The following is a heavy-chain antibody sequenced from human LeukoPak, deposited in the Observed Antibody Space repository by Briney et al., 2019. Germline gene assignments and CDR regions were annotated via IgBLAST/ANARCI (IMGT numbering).Heavy chain of an antibody. CDR3: ARVDLRAAYFDY. CDR1: GGPISSYY. CDR2: IYTSGST. V-gene: IGHV4-4*07. Sequence: SETLSLTCTVSGGPISSYYWSWIRQPAGKGLEWIGRIYTSGSTGYNPSLKSRVTMSVDTSKNQFSLKLSSVTAADTAVYYCARVDLRAAYFDYWGQGTLVTVSS. D-gene: IGHD2-15*01. J-gene: IGHJ4*02.